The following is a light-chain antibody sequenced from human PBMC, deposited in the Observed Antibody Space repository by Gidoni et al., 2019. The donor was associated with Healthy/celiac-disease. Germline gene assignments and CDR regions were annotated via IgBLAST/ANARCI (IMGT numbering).Light chain of an antibody. CDR1: SGSIASNY. J-gene: IGLJ3*02. CDR3: QSYDSSNWV. CDR2: EDN. Sequence: NFMLTQPHSVSESPGKTVTISCTRSSGSIASNYVQWYQQRPGSAPPTVIYEDNQRPSGVPARFSGSIDSSSNSASLTISGLKTEDEADYYCQSYDSSNWVFGGGTKLTVL. V-gene: IGLV6-57*04.